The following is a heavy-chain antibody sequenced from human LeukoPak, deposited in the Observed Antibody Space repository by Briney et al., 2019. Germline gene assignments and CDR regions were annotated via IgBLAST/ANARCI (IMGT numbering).Heavy chain of an antibody. CDR2: IKQDGSEK. J-gene: IGHJ6*03. CDR3: ARELSSSETLYYYYYMDV. V-gene: IGHV3-7*01. D-gene: IGHD6-19*01. CDR1: GCTFSSYW. Sequence: AGSLRLSCAASGCTFSSYWMSWVRQAPAKGLEWVANIKQDGSEKYYVDSVKGRFTISRDNAKNSLYLQMNSLRAEDTAVYYCARELSSSETLYYYYYMDVWGKGTTVTVSS.